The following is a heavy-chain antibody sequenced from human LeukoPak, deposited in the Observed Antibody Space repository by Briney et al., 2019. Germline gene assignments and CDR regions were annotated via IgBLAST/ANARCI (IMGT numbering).Heavy chain of an antibody. D-gene: IGHD5-24*01. J-gene: IGHJ4*02. V-gene: IGHV1-2*02. Sequence: ASVKVSCKASGYTFTGYYMHWVRQAPGQGLEWMGWINPNSCGTNYAQKFQGRVTMTRDTSISTAYMELSRLRSDDTAVYYCAGRIRDGYNRFDYWGQGTLVTVSS. CDR1: GYTFTGYY. CDR2: INPNSCGT. CDR3: AGRIRDGYNRFDY.